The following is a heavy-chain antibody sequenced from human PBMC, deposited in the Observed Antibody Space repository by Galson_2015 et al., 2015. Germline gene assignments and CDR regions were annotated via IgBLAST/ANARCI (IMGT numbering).Heavy chain of an antibody. D-gene: IGHD3-3*01. CDR2: IYYSGST. Sequence: ETLSLTCTVSGGSISSYYWSWIRQPPGKGLEWIGYIYYSGSTYYNPSLKSRVTISVDTSKNQFSLKLSSVTAADTAVYYCARENQDYDFWSGQRQVGLDPWGQGTLVTVSS. J-gene: IGHJ5*02. V-gene: IGHV4-59*12. CDR3: ARENQDYDFWSGQRQVGLDP. CDR1: GGSISSYY.